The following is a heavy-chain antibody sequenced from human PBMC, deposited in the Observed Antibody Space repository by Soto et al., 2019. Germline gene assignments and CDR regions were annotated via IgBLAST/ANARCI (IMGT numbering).Heavy chain of an antibody. CDR1: GGSFSGYY. D-gene: IGHD2-2*01. Sequence: SETLSLTCAVYGGSFSGYYWSWIRQPPGKGLEWIGEINHSGSTNYNPSLKSRVTISVDTSKNQFSLKLSSVTAADTAVYYCARHGRCSSTSCYSGRYYYYGMDVWGQGTTVTVSS. V-gene: IGHV4-34*01. CDR3: ARHGRCSSTSCYSGRYYYYGMDV. J-gene: IGHJ6*02. CDR2: INHSGST.